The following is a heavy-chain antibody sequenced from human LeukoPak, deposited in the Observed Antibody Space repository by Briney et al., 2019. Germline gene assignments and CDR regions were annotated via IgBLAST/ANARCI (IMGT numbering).Heavy chain of an antibody. CDR1: GDSISNFY. CDR2: IYYSGST. D-gene: IGHD6-19*01. CDR3: ASDSSGMDAFDI. V-gene: IGHV4-4*07. Sequence: SETLSLTRTVSGDSISNFYWSWIRQPAGKGLEWIGRIYYSGSTNYNPSLKSRVTISVDTSKNQFSLKLSSVTAADTAVYYCASDSSGMDAFDIWGQGTMVTVSS. J-gene: IGHJ3*02.